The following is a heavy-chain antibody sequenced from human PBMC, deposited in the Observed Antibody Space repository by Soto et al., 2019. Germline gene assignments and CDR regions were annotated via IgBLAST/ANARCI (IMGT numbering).Heavy chain of an antibody. CDR3: ARRGSGWYGAFDI. CDR1: GGSFSGYY. D-gene: IGHD6-19*01. V-gene: IGHV4-34*01. CDR2: INHSGST. Sequence: SDTLSLTCAVYGGSFSGYYWSWIRQPPGKGLEWIGEINHSGSTNYNPSLKSRVTISVDTSKNQFSLKLSSVTAADTAVYYCARRGSGWYGAFDIWGQGTMVTVSS. J-gene: IGHJ3*02.